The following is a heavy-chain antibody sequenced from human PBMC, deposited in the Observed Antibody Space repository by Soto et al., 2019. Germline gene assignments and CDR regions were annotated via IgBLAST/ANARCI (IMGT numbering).Heavy chain of an antibody. Sequence: SETLSLTCAVSSGSISSSNWWSWVRQPPGKGLEWIGEIYHSGSTNYNPSLKSRVTISVDKSKNQFSLKLSSVTAADTAVYYCARKRITMVRGPAPLDYYYYYMDVWGKGTTVTVSS. CDR3: ARKRITMVRGPAPLDYYYYYMDV. V-gene: IGHV4-4*02. J-gene: IGHJ6*03. CDR2: IYHSGST. D-gene: IGHD3-10*01. CDR1: SGSISSSNW.